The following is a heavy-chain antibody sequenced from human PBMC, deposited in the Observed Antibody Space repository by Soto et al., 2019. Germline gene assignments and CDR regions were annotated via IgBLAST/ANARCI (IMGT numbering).Heavy chain of an antibody. D-gene: IGHD2-15*01. CDR2: INAGNGNT. Sequence: GASVKVSCKASGYTFTSYAMHWVRQAPGQRLERMGWINAGNGNTKYSQKFQGRVTITRDTSASTAYMELSSLRSEDTAVYYFARDPCSGGSCYHYWYFDLWGRGTLVTVSS. CDR1: GYTFTSYA. J-gene: IGHJ2*01. CDR3: ARDPCSGGSCYHYWYFDL. V-gene: IGHV1-3*01.